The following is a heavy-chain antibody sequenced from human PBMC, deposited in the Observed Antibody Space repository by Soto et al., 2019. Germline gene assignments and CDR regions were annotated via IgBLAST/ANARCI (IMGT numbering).Heavy chain of an antibody. CDR2: IYHSGST. CDR1: GGSFSGYY. D-gene: IGHD5-12*01. J-gene: IGHJ6*02. CDR3: ARDGDGYNPHYYYGMDV. V-gene: IGHV4-34*01. Sequence: SETLSLTCAVYGGSFSGYYWSWVRQPPGKGLEWIGEIYHSGSTNYNPSLKSRVTISVDTSKNQFSLKLSSVTAADTAVFYCARDGDGYNPHYYYGMDVWGQGTTVTV.